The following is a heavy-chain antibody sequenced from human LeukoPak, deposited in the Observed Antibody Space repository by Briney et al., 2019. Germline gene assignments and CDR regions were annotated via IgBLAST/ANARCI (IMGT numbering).Heavy chain of an antibody. CDR1: GGSISSFY. J-gene: IGHJ6*03. Sequence: PSETLSLTCTVSGGSISSFYWSWIRQPPGEGLEWIGYIYKSGSTNYNPSLKSRVTISVDTSKNQFSLKLSSVTAADTAVYYCARVGVKYGSGRYQSYYMDVWGKGTTVTVSS. D-gene: IGHD3-10*01. CDR3: ARVGVKYGSGRYQSYYMDV. V-gene: IGHV4-59*12. CDR2: IYKSGST.